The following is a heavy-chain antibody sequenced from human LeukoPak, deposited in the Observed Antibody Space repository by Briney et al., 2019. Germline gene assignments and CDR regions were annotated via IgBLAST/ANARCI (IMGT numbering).Heavy chain of an antibody. D-gene: IGHD2-2*01. Sequence: ASVKVSCKVSGYTLTELSMHWVRQAPGKGLEWMGGFDPEDGETIYAQKFQGRVTMTEDTSTDTAYMELSSLRSEDTAVYYCATDRPYCSSTSCLIFDPWGQGTLVTVSS. J-gene: IGHJ5*02. V-gene: IGHV1-24*01. CDR3: ATDRPYCSSTSCLIFDP. CDR1: GYTLTELS. CDR2: FDPEDGET.